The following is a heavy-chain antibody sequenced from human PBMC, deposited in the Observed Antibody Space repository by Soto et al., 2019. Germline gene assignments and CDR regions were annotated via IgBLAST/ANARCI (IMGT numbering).Heavy chain of an antibody. CDR1: GITLSRDW. V-gene: IGHV3-7*01. D-gene: IGHD2-21*02. Sequence: EVQLVESGGGLVQPGGSLRLSCTASGITLSRDWMTWVRQAPGKGLEWVASIKPDGSGEYYLDSVKGRFTISRDNTKNSLYLQANSLRAEDTAMYFFAKLLNGVTALDYGGQGTLVNVSS. CDR2: IKPDGSGE. CDR3: AKLLNGVTALDY. J-gene: IGHJ4*02.